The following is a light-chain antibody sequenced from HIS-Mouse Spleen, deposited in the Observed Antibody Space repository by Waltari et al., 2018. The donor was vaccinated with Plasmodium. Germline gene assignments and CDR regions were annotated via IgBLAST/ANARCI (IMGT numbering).Light chain of an antibody. Sequence: SYELTQPPSVSVSPGQTARLTCSGDALTKKYASWYQQKSGQAPVLVIYEDSKRPSGIPERFSGSSSGTMATLTISGAQVEDEADYYCYSTDSSGNHRVFGGGTKLTVL. CDR1: ALTKKY. CDR2: EDS. V-gene: IGLV3-10*01. CDR3: YSTDSSGNHRV. J-gene: IGLJ3*02.